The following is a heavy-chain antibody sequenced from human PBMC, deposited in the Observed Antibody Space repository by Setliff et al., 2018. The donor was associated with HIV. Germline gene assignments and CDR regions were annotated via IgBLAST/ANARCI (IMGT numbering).Heavy chain of an antibody. CDR2: IYYSGTA. D-gene: IGHD5-12*01. CDR3: ARLKSASGYFGFDS. J-gene: IGHJ4*02. V-gene: IGHV4-59*08. CDR1: GGSISSYY. Sequence: SETLSLTCNVSGGSISSYYWSWIRLPPGKGLEWIGYIYYSGTADYNPSLKSRATISIDTSNNQFALKLTSMTAADTAVYFCARLKSASGYFGFDSWGRGTLVTVSS.